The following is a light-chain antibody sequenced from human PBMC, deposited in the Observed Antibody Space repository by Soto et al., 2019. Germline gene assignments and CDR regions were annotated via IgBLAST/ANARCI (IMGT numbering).Light chain of an antibody. CDR3: TTFAPGRIYV. Sequence: QSALTQPASVSGSPGQSITISCSGASSDIGPYDYVSWYQHHPGRAPKLLIYEDSNRPAGVSDRFSGSKSGNTASLTISGLQAEDEGDYYCTTFAPGRIYVFGSGTKLTVL. CDR1: SSDIGPYDY. CDR2: EDS. J-gene: IGLJ1*01. V-gene: IGLV2-14*01.